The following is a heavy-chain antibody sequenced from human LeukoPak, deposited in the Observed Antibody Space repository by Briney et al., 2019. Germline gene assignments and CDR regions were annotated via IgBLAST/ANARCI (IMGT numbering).Heavy chain of an antibody. Sequence: SETLSLTCTVSGGSISSYYWSWIRQPAGKGLEWIGYISYTGSTNYNPSLKSRVSLSVDTSKNQFSLELSSVTAADTAVYYCATYRTSFIYWYFDLWGRGTLVTVSS. CDR3: ATYRTSFIYWYFDL. CDR2: ISYTGST. V-gene: IGHV4-59*01. CDR1: GGSISSYY. J-gene: IGHJ2*01. D-gene: IGHD2-2*01.